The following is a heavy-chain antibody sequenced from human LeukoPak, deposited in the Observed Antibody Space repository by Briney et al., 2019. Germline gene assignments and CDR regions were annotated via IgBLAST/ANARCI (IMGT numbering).Heavy chain of an antibody. J-gene: IGHJ4*02. CDR2: INPNSGGT. CDR3: ARGPSSGSYHQGRHGRDY. D-gene: IGHD1-26*01. V-gene: IGHV1-2*06. Sequence: GASVKVSCKASGYTFTGYYMHWVRQAPGQGLEWMGRINPNSGGTNYAQKFQGRVTMTRDTSISTAYMERSRLRSEDTAVYYCARGPSSGSYHQGRHGRDYWGQGTLVTVSS. CDR1: GYTFTGYY.